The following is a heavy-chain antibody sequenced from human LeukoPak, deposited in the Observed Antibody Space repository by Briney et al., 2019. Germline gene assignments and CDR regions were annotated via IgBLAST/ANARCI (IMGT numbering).Heavy chain of an antibody. CDR3: ARGYCSGGSCLFDP. D-gene: IGHD2-15*01. CDR2: IYYSGST. J-gene: IGHJ5*02. CDR1: GGSISSYY. V-gene: IGHV4-59*01. Sequence: SETLSLTCTVSGGSISSYYWSWIRQPPGKGLEWIGYIYYSGSTNYNPSLKSRVTISVDTSKNRFSLKLSSVTAADTAVYYCARGYCSGGSCLFDPWGQGTLVTVSS.